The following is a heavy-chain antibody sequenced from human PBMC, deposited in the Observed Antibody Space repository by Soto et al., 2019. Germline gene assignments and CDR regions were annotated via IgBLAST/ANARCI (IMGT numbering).Heavy chain of an antibody. Sequence: QVLLQESGPQLVNPSQPLSLTCTVSGGPVRDAYSYWTWIRQPPGKGLEWMGSLSYTGSTYYNPSLRNQASISVDESSTHLSLRLSSVTAADTAVYYCARELEGGVFDIWGRGTLVTVSS. CDR1: GGPVRDAYSY. V-gene: IGHV4-30-4*01. CDR2: LSYTGST. J-gene: IGHJ3*02. D-gene: IGHD2-8*02. CDR3: ARELEGGVFDI.